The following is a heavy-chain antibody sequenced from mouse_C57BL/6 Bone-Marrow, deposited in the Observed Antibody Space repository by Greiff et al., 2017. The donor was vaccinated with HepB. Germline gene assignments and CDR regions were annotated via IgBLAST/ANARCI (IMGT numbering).Heavy chain of an antibody. CDR2: INPYNGDT. V-gene: IGHV1-20*01. CDR3: ERRGWGHYYAMDY. D-gene: IGHD1-1*02. CDR1: GYSFTGYF. Sequence: VQLKESGPELVKPGDSVKISCKASGYSFTGYFMNWVMQSHGKSLEWIGRINPYNGDTFYNQKFKGKATLTVDKSSSTAHMELRSLTSEASAVYYYERRGWGHYYAMDYWGQGTSVTVSS. J-gene: IGHJ4*01.